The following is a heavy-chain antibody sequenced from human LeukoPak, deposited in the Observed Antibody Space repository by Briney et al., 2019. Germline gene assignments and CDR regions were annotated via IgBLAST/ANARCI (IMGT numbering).Heavy chain of an antibody. J-gene: IGHJ6*02. D-gene: IGHD3-10*01. V-gene: IGHV1-18*01. CDR1: GYTFTSYG. CDR3: ARDVERAVRGGYYYYGMDV. CDR2: ISAYNGNT. Sequence: EASVKVSCKASGYTFTSYGISWVRQAPGQGLEWMGWISAYNGNTNYAQKLQGRVTMTTDTSTSTAYMELRSLRSDDTAVYYCARDVERAVRGGYYYYGMDVWGQGTTVTVSS.